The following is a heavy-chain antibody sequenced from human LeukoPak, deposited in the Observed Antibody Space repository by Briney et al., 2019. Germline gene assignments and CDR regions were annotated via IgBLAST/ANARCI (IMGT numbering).Heavy chain of an antibody. CDR1: GFTFSSYA. D-gene: IGHD5-18*01. V-gene: IGHV3-23*01. CDR2: ISGSGGST. J-gene: IGHJ2*01. Sequence: GGSLRLSCAASGFTFSSYAMSWVRQAPGKGLEWVSAISGSGGSTYYADSVKGRFTISRDNSKNTLYLQMNSLRSEDTAVYYCARDKTWGYSYGTQIGWYFDLWGRGTLVTVSS. CDR3: ARDKTWGYSYGTQIGWYFDL.